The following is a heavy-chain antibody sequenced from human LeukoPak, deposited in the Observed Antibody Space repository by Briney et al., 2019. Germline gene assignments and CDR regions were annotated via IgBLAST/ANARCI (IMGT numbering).Heavy chain of an antibody. CDR3: ARHPIAAGGAYNWFDP. Sequence: GESLKISCKGSGYGSGYSFTSHWIAWVRQMPGKGLEWMGIIYPRDSNTIYSPSFQGQVTISVDTSINTAYLQWISLKASDTAMYYCARHPIAAGGAYNWFDPWGRGTLVTVSS. J-gene: IGHJ5*02. V-gene: IGHV5-51*01. D-gene: IGHD6-13*01. CDR2: IYPRDSNT. CDR1: GYSFTSHW.